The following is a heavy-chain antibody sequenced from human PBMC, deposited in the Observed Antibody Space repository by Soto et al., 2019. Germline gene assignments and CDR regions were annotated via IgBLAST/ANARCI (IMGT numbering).Heavy chain of an antibody. CDR3: AKDVGYSSSWYYFDY. D-gene: IGHD6-13*01. V-gene: IGHV3-23*01. Sequence: EVQLLESGGGLVQPGGSLSLSCAPSGFTFSSYAMSWVRQAPGKRLEWVSAISGSGGSTYYADSVKGRFTISRDNSKNTLYLQMNSLRAEDTAVYYCAKDVGYSSSWYYFDYWGQGTLVTVSS. CDR1: GFTFSSYA. CDR2: ISGSGGST. J-gene: IGHJ4*02.